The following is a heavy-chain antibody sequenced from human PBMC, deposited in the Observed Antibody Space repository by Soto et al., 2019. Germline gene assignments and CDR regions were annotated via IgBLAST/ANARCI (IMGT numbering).Heavy chain of an antibody. V-gene: IGHV3-7*01. CDR2: IKQDGSEQ. J-gene: IGHJ4*02. CDR3: ASGSCGGTICYAIFFDH. Sequence: GGSLRLSCAASGFSFTNHWMSWVRQAPGKGLEWVADIKQDGSEQYYVDSVKGRFTISRDNARKSLNLQMNSLGAEDTAVYYCASGSCGGTICYAIFFDHWGQGAPVTVSS. CDR1: GFSFTNHW. D-gene: IGHD2-15*01.